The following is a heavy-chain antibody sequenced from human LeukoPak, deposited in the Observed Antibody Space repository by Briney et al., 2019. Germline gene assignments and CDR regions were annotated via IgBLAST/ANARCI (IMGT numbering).Heavy chain of an antibody. J-gene: IGHJ4*02. D-gene: IGHD3-10*01. CDR1: GFTFSNAW. CDR3: TTPGVWSGSGTYYNVGNY. Sequence: GGSLRLSCAASGFTFSNAWMNWVRQPPGKGLEWVGRIKSKADGGTTDCGAPVKGRFTISRDDSKNTLYMQMNSLKTEDTAVYYCTTPGVWSGSGTYYNVGNYWGQGAQVTVSS. CDR2: IKSKADGGTT. V-gene: IGHV3-15*01.